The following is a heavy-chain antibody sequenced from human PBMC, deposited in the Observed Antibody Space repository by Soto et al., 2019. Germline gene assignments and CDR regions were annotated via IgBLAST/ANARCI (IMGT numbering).Heavy chain of an antibody. V-gene: IGHV1-69*01. J-gene: IGHJ4*02. CDR2: IIPIFGTA. CDR3: AGPDQYSSGWYYFDY. Sequence: QVQLVQSGAEVKKPGSSVKVSCTASGGTFSSYAISWVRQAPGQGLEWMGGIIPIFGTANYAQKFQGRVTITADESTSTAYMELSSLRSEDTAVYYCAGPDQYSSGWYYFDYWGQGTLVTVSS. D-gene: IGHD6-19*01. CDR1: GGTFSSYA.